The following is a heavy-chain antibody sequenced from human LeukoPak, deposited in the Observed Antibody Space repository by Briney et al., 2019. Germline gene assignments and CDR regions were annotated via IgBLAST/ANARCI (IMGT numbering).Heavy chain of an antibody. Sequence: ASVKVSCKASGGTFSSYAISWVRQATGQGLEWMGWMNPNSGNTGYAQKFQGRVTITRNTSISTAYMELSSLRSEDTAVYYCARARSGYYFDYWGQGTLVTVSS. CDR1: GGTFSSYA. V-gene: IGHV1-8*03. CDR2: MNPNSGNT. CDR3: ARARSGYYFDY. D-gene: IGHD3-10*01. J-gene: IGHJ4*02.